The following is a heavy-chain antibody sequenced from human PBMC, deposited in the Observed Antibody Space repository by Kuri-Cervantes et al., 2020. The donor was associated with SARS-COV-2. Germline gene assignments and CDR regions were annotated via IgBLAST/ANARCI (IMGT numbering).Heavy chain of an antibody. D-gene: IGHD3-10*01. CDR1: GDTFSSYA. Sequence: ASVKVSCKASGDTFSSYAISWVRQAPGQGLEWMGIINPSGGSTSYAQKFQGRVTMTRDTSTSTVYMELSSLRSEDTAVYYCARGERITMVRGVIIKEGDFDYWGQGTMVTVSS. CDR3: ARGERITMVRGVIIKEGDFDY. CDR2: INPSGGST. J-gene: IGHJ4*02. V-gene: IGHV1-46*01.